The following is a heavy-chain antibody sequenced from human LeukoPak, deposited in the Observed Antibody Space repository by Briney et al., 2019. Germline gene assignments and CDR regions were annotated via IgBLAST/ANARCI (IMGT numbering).Heavy chain of an antibody. CDR1: GFTFSSYT. J-gene: IGHJ4*02. V-gene: IGHV3-21*01. Sequence: GGSLRLSCAASGFTFSSYTMNWVRQAPGKGQEWVSSISRRSTYIYYADSVKGRFTISRDNAKNSLYLQMNSLRAEDTAVYYCAHLPSSGTGIVDYWGQGTLVTVSS. CDR3: AHLPSSGTGIVDY. CDR2: ISRRSTYI. D-gene: IGHD3-10*01.